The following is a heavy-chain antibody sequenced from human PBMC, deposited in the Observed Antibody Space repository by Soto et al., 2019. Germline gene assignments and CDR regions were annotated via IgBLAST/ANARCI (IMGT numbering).Heavy chain of an antibody. CDR2: ISYDGSNK. CDR3: AKDRQYCSKTSVCAVDI. J-gene: IGHJ3*02. Sequence: GGSLRLSCAASGFTFSSSGMHWVRQAPGKGLEWVAVISYDGSNKDYADSVKGRFTISRDNSENTLFLEMSSLRAEDTAVYYCAKDRQYCSKTSVCAVDIRGQGTVVTVS. D-gene: IGHD2-2*01. CDR1: GFTFSSSG. V-gene: IGHV3-30*18.